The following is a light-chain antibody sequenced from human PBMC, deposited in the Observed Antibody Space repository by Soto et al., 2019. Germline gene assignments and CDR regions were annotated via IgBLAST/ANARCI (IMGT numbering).Light chain of an antibody. J-gene: IGLJ2*01. CDR2: LEGSGSY. Sequence: QSVLTQSSSASASLGSSVKLTCTLSSGHSSYIIAWHQQQPGKAPRYLMKLEGSGSYNKGSGVPDRFSGSSSGADRYLTISNLQFEDDANYYCETWDSNTRVFGGWTKLTFL. V-gene: IGLV4-60*02. CDR3: ETWDSNTRV. CDR1: SGHSSYI.